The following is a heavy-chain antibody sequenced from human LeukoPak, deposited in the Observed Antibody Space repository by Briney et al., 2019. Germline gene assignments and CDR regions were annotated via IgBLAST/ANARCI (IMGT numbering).Heavy chain of an antibody. J-gene: IGHJ4*02. CDR2: IYYSGST. Sequence: NPSETLSLTCTVSGGSISSYYWSWIRQHPGKGLEWIGYIYYSGSTYYNPSLKSRVTISVDTSKNQFSLKLSSVTAADTAVYYCARGLYDYVWGSYRPFDYWGQGTLVTVSS. CDR3: ARGLYDYVWGSYRPFDY. CDR1: GGSISSYY. V-gene: IGHV4-59*06. D-gene: IGHD3-16*02.